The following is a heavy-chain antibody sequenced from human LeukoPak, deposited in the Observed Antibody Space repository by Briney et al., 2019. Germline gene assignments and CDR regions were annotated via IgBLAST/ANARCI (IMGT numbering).Heavy chain of an antibody. Sequence: SVKVSCKASGGTFSSYAISWVRQAPGQGLEWMGGIIPIFGTANYAQKFQGRVTITADKSTSTAYMELSSLRSEDTAVYYCARAVVLGLYFDYWGQGTLVIVSS. V-gene: IGHV1-69*06. J-gene: IGHJ4*02. CDR2: IIPIFGTA. D-gene: IGHD2-8*02. CDR3: ARAVVLGLYFDY. CDR1: GGTFSSYA.